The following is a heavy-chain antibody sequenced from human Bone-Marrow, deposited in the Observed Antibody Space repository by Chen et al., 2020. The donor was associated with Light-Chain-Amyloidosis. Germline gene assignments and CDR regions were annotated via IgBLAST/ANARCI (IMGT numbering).Heavy chain of an antibody. J-gene: IGHJ5*02. Sequence: EVQLVESGGGLVQPGGSLTLSCVVSGFSSKDYWMTWVRQAPGRGLEWVANIKQDESEKYYVDSVKGRFTISRDNTKNSVYLQMNCLRAEDTALYYCARDRVTASGYYDSWGRGALVTVS. CDR2: IKQDESEK. CDR3: ARDRVTASGYYDS. CDR1: GFSSKDYW. D-gene: IGHD3-16*01. V-gene: IGHV3-7*01.